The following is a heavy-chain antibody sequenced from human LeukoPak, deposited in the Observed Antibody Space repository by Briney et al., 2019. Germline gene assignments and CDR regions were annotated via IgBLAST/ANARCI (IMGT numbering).Heavy chain of an antibody. J-gene: IGHJ6*03. CDR2: IYYSGNT. D-gene: IGHD3-9*01. CDR3: ARATGYPPYYYYMDV. CDR1: GDSIRSTSYY. Sequence: SETLSLTCTVSGDSIRSTSYYWGWIRQPPGKGLEWIGSIYYSGNTYYNPSLMSRVTISVDTSKNQFSLHLSSVTAADTAAYYCARATGYPPYYYYMDVWGKGTTVTISS. V-gene: IGHV4-39*07.